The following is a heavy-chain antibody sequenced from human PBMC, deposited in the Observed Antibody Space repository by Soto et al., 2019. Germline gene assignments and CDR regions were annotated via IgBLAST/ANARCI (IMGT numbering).Heavy chain of an antibody. J-gene: IGHJ6*02. CDR1: GFTFSSYG. CDR3: AKDRGLYCGGDCYYGMDV. Sequence: GGSLRLSCAASGFTFSSYGMHWVRQAPGKGLEWVAVISYDGSNKYYADSVKGRFTISRDNSKNTLYLQMNSLRAEDTAVYYCAKDRGLYCGGDCYYGMDVWGQGTTVTVSS. V-gene: IGHV3-30*18. CDR2: ISYDGSNK. D-gene: IGHD2-21*01.